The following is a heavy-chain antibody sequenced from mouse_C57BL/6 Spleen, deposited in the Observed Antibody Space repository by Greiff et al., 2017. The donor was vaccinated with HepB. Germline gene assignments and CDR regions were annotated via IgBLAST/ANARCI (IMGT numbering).Heavy chain of an antibody. J-gene: IGHJ3*01. D-gene: IGHD3-2*02. V-gene: IGHV1-82*01. CDR1: GYAFSSSW. Sequence: VQLQQSGPELVKPGASVKISCKASGYAFSSSWMNWVKQSPGKGLEWIGRIYPGDGDTNYNGKFKGKATLTADKSSSTAYMQLSSLTSEDSAVYFCATQTAQVPFAYWGQGTLVTVSA. CDR2: IYPGDGDT. CDR3: ATQTAQVPFAY.